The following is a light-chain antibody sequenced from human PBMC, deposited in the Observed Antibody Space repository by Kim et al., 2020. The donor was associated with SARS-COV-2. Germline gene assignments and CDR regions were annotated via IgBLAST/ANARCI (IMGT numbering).Light chain of an antibody. V-gene: IGLV3-21*04. CDR3: QVWDSSSDHWV. Sequence: SYELTQPPSVSVAPGKTARLTCGGNNIGSKSVHWYQQKPGQAPVLVSYYDSDRPSGIPERFSGSNSGITATLTISRVEAGDEADYYCQVWDSSSDHWVFG. CDR1: NIGSKS. CDR2: YDS. J-gene: IGLJ3*02.